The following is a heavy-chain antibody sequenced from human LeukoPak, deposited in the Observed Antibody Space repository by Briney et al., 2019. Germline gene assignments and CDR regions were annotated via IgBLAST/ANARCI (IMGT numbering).Heavy chain of an antibody. Sequence: SETLSLTSTVSGYSISSGYYWGWIRQPPGKGLEWIGSIYHSGSTYYNPSLKSRVTISVDTSKNQFSLKLSSVTAADTAVYYCARDRWELHSYNWFDPWGQGTLVTVSS. CDR1: GYSISSGYY. CDR2: IYHSGST. J-gene: IGHJ5*02. CDR3: ARDRWELHSYNWFDP. D-gene: IGHD1-26*01. V-gene: IGHV4-38-2*02.